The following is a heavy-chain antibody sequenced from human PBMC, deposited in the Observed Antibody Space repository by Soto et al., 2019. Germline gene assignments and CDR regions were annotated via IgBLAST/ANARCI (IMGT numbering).Heavy chain of an antibody. V-gene: IGHV3-30-3*01. J-gene: IGHJ4*02. CDR2: ISYDGNTK. D-gene: IGHD5-12*01. CDR3: AKETSAYEIDY. Sequence: QVQLVESGGGVVQPGRSLRLSCAASGFIFSGYAMHWVRQAPGKGLEWVAVISYDGNTKYYADSVKGRFTVSRDNSKNTLYVQMNNLSAEDTAIYYCAKETSAYEIDYWGQGSLVNVPS. CDR1: GFIFSGYA.